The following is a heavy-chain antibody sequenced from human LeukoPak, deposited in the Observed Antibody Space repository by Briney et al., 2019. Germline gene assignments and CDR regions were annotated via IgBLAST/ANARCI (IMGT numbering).Heavy chain of an antibody. V-gene: IGHV4-61*02. J-gene: IGHJ4*02. CDR1: GSSISSGSYY. D-gene: IGHD1-26*01. Sequence: PSETLSLTCTVSGSSISSGSYYWSWIRQPAGKGLEWIGRIYTSGSTNYNPSLKSRVTISVDTSKNQFSLKLSSVTAADTAVYYCARDAVGATTKGFDYWGQGTLVTVSS. CDR3: ARDAVGATTKGFDY. CDR2: IYTSGST.